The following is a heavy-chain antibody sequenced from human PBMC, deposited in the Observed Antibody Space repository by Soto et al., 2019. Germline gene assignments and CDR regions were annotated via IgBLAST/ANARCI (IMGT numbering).Heavy chain of an antibody. CDR2: INSDGSST. CDR3: ARASYYDFWSGYQRPGSQYYYYYYMDV. D-gene: IGHD3-3*01. J-gene: IGHJ6*03. V-gene: IGHV3-74*01. Sequence: GGSLRLSCAASGFTFSSYWMHWVRQAPGKGLVWVSRINSDGSSTSYADSVKGRFTISRDNAKNTLYLQMNRRRAEDTAVYYCARASYYDFWSGYQRPGSQYYYYYYMDVWGKGTTVTVSS. CDR1: GFTFSSYW.